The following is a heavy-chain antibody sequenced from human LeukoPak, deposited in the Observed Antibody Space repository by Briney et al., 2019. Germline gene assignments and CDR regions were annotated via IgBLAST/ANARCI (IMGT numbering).Heavy chain of an antibody. CDR1: GFTFSSYA. J-gene: IGHJ4*02. CDR3: ARVHASTES. CDR2: ISYDGSNK. V-gene: IGHV3-30-3*01. Sequence: PGGSLRLSCAASGFTFSSYAMHWVRQAPGKGLEWVAVISYDGSNKYYADSVKGRFTISRDNSKNTLYLQMSSLRAEDTAVYYCARVHASTESWGQGTLVTVSS.